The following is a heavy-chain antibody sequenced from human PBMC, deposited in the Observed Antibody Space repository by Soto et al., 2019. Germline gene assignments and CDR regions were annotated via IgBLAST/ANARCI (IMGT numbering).Heavy chain of an antibody. J-gene: IGHJ5*02. V-gene: IGHV2-5*02. D-gene: IGHD2-15*01. Sequence: QITLKESGPTLVKPTQTLTLTCTFSGFSLSTSGVGVGWIRQSPGEALEWLAVIYWDNDKYYSPSLKSRLSITKDTSINQVVLTMTNMDPVDTATYYCAHRGYLRAAWRWVWFDPWGQGTLVTVSS. CDR2: IYWDNDK. CDR1: GFSLSTSGVG. CDR3: AHRGYLRAAWRWVWFDP.